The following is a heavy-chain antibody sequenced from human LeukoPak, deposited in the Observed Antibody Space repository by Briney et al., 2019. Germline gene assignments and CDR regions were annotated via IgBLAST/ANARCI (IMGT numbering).Heavy chain of an antibody. D-gene: IGHD2-8*01. J-gene: IGHJ4*02. Sequence: GGSLRLSCAASGFNFDGNAMHWVRQVPGKGLEWVSGISWDSANIGYADSVKGRFTISRDNTKDSLYLQMNSLRAEDTASYYCAKESSVYCTDGVCSLDYWGQGSLVTVSS. CDR1: GFNFDGNA. CDR3: AKESSVYCTDGVCSLDY. V-gene: IGHV3-9*01. CDR2: ISWDSANI.